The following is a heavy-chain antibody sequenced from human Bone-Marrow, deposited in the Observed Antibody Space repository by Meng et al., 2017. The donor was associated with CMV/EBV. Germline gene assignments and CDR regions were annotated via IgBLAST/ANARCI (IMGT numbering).Heavy chain of an antibody. V-gene: IGHV4-34*01. CDR1: GGSFSGYY. CDR3: ARGQRYHPYYYYGMAV. J-gene: IGHJ6*02. D-gene: IGHD2-2*01. Sequence: SETLSLTCAVYGGSFSGYYWSWIRQPPGKGLEWIGEINHSGSTNYNPSLKSRVTISVDTSKNQFSLKLSSVTAADTAVYYCARGQRYHPYYYYGMAVWGQGTTVTVSS. CDR2: INHSGST.